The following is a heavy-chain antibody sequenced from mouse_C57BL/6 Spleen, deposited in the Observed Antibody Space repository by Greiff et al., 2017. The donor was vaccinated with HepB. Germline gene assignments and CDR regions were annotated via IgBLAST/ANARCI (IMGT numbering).Heavy chain of an antibody. V-gene: IGHV6-6*01. D-gene: IGHD1-1*01. J-gene: IGHJ3*01. CDR2: IRNKANNHAT. CDR3: TRPTVVATDTWFAY. CDR1: GFTFSDAW. Sequence: EVKLVESGGGLVQPGGSMKLSCAASGFTFSDAWMDWVRQSPEKGLEWVAEIRNKANNHATYYAESVKGRFTISRDDSKSSVYLQMNSLRAEDTGIYYCTRPTVVATDTWFAYWGQGTLVTVSA.